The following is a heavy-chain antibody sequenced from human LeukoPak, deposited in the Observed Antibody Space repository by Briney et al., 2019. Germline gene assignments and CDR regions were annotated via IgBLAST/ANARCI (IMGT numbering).Heavy chain of an antibody. D-gene: IGHD2-15*01. J-gene: IGHJ4*02. CDR1: GYTFTGYY. Sequence: ASVKVSCKASGYTFTGYYMHWVRQAPGQGLEWMGWINPNSGGTNYAQKFQGRVTMTRDTSISTAYMELSRLRSDDTAVYYCASLLGYCRGGSCSPYYFDYWGQGTLVTVSS. CDR2: INPNSGGT. CDR3: ASLLGYCRGGSCSPYYFDY. V-gene: IGHV1-2*02.